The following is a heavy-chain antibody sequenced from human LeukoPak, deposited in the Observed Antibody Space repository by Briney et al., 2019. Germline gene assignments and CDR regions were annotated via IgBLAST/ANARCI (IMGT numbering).Heavy chain of an antibody. J-gene: IGHJ4*02. V-gene: IGHV1-46*01. Sequence: ASVKVSCKASGYTFTSYYVHWVRQAPGQGLEWMGIINPSGGSTSYAQKFQGRVTMTRDTSTSTVYMELSSLRSEDTAVDYCARVRGYCSGGSCRGGFDYWGQGALVTVSS. CDR1: GYTFTSYY. D-gene: IGHD2-15*01. CDR3: ARVRGYCSGGSCRGGFDY. CDR2: INPSGGST.